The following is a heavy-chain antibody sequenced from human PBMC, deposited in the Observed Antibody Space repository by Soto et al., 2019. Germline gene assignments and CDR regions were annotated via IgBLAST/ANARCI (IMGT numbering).Heavy chain of an antibody. D-gene: IGHD6-13*01. CDR1: GGSISSYY. V-gene: IGHV4-59*04. J-gene: IGHJ5*02. Sequence: SETLSLTCTVSGGSISSYYWSWIRQPPGKGLEWIGYLSYRVTTYYSPSLKSRLTMSLDTSKNQFSLKLNSVTAADTAVYYRARVSATGTRWFGPWGPGTLVTVSS. CDR2: LSYRVTT. CDR3: ARVSATGTRWFGP.